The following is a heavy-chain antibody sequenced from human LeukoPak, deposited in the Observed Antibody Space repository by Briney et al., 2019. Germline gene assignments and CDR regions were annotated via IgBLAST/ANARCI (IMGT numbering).Heavy chain of an antibody. CDR3: ARHPGYYYYMDV. Sequence: SETLSLTCGVSGGSISLSYYYWGWIRQPPGKALEWIGSVYYSGTTSYNPSLKSRVTISVDMSKNHFSLRLSSVTAADTAVYHCARHPGYYYYMDVWGKGTTVTISS. J-gene: IGHJ6*03. V-gene: IGHV4-39*01. CDR2: VYYSGTT. CDR1: GGSISLSYYY.